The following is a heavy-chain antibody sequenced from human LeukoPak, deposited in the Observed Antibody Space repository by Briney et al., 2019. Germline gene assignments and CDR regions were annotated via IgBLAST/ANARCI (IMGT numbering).Heavy chain of an antibody. CDR3: ARDYYCSSTSCYSYYYYGMDV. CDR1: GYTFTSYG. V-gene: IGHV1-69*13. D-gene: IGHD2-2*02. CDR2: IIPIFGTA. Sequence: SVKVSCKASGYTFTSYGISWVRQAPGQGLEWMGGIIPIFGTANYAQKFQGRVTITADESTSTAYMELSSLRSEDTAVYYCARDYYCSSTSCYSYYYYGMDVWGQGTTVTVSS. J-gene: IGHJ6*02.